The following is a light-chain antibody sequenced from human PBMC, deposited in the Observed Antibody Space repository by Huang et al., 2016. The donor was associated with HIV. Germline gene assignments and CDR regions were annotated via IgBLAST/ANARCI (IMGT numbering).Light chain of an antibody. CDR1: QRVSRK. V-gene: IGKV3-15*01. Sequence: MTQSPGTLSVSPGARATLSCRASQRVSRKVAWYQQRPGQAPRLLMYDASTRATGIPARFNGSGSGTEFTLTISSLQSEDFAVYYCQQYSDWPPWTFGQGTKVEIK. J-gene: IGKJ1*01. CDR2: DAS. CDR3: QQYSDWPPWT.